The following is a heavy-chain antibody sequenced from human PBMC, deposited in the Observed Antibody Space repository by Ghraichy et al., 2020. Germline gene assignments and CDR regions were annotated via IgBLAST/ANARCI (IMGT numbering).Heavy chain of an antibody. CDR3: ARDRPTGWYVDY. J-gene: IGHJ4*02. V-gene: IGHV3-74*01. CDR1: GFTFSSYW. Sequence: LSLTCAASGFTFSSYWMHWVRQAPGEGPVWVSRININGNSPSYADSVKGRFTISRDNAKNTLYLQMNSLRVEDTALYYCARDRPTGWYVDYWGQGTLVTVSS. CDR2: ININGNSP. D-gene: IGHD6-19*01.